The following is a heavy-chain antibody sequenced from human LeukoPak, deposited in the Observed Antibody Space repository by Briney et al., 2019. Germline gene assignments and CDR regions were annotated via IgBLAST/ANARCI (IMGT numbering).Heavy chain of an antibody. Sequence: GESLKISCKGSGYSFTSYWIGWVRHMPGKGLEWMVIIYPGDSDTRYSPAFQGQVTISADYSISTAYLQWSSLKAADTAMYYCARLSGYGDHYFDYWGQGTLVTVSS. J-gene: IGHJ4*02. CDR2: IYPGDSDT. CDR1: GYSFTSYW. CDR3: ARLSGYGDHYFDY. D-gene: IGHD4-17*01. V-gene: IGHV5-51*01.